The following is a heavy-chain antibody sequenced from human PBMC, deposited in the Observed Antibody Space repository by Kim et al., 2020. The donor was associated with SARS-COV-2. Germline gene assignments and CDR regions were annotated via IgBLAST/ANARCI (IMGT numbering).Heavy chain of an antibody. V-gene: IGHV4-34*01. CDR1: GGSFSGYY. Sequence: SETLSLTCAVYGGSFSGYYWSWIRQPPGKGLEWIGEINHSGSTNYNPSLKSRVTISVDTSKNQFSLKLSSVTAADTAVYYCARLAAAGGRRTLDYYGMDV. CDR3: ARLAAAGGRRTLDYYGMDV. D-gene: IGHD6-13*01. J-gene: IGHJ6*01. CDR2: INHSGST.